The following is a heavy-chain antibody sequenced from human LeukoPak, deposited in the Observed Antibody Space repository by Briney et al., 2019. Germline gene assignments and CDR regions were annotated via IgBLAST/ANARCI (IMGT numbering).Heavy chain of an antibody. J-gene: IGHJ4*02. CDR1: GFTFRSYG. V-gene: IGHV3-23*01. Sequence: SGGSLRLSCAASGFTFRSYGMSWVRQAPGKGLEWVSSISGSGGSTYFADSVKGRFTISRDNSKNTLFLQMNSLRAEDTAVYYCAKDPFSSTWYQDFWGQGTLVTVSS. CDR2: ISGSGGST. CDR3: AKDPFSSTWYQDF. D-gene: IGHD6-13*01.